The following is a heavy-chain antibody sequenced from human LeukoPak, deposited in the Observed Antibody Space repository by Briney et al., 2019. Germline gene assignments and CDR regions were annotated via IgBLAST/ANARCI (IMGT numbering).Heavy chain of an antibody. CDR1: GGSISSYY. Sequence: PSETLSLTCTVSGGSISSYYWSWIRQPAGKGLEWIGRIYTSGSTNYNPSLKSRVTMSVDTSKNQFSLKLSSVTAADTAVYYCARVAYCGGDCYSFDYWGLGTLVTVSS. J-gene: IGHJ4*02. CDR3: ARVAYCGGDCYSFDY. CDR2: IYTSGST. V-gene: IGHV4-4*07. D-gene: IGHD2-21*02.